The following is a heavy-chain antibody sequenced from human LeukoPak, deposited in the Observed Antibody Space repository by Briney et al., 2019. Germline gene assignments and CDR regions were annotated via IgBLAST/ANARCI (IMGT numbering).Heavy chain of an antibody. J-gene: IGHJ4*02. CDR3: ARDSYCTNGVCYTPYDY. D-gene: IGHD2-8*01. V-gene: IGHV3-21*01. CDR1: GFTFSSYC. Sequence: GGSLRLSCAASGFTFSSYCMNWVRQAPGKGLEWVSSISSSSSYIYYADSVKGRFTISRDNAKNSLYLQMNSLRAEDTAVYYCARDSYCTNGVCYTPYDYWGQGTLVTVSS. CDR2: ISSSSSYI.